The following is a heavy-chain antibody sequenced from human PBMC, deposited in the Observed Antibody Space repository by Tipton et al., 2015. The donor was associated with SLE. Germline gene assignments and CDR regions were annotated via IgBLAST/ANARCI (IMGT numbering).Heavy chain of an antibody. J-gene: IGHJ4*02. CDR2: INHSGST. Sequence: TLSLTCAVSGGSISSYYWSWIRQPPGKGLEWIGEINHSGSTNYNPSLKSRVTISVDTSKNQFSLKLSSVTAADTAVYYCAREGSWAVGLWGQGTLVTVSS. CDR1: GGSISSYY. V-gene: IGHV4-34*01. CDR3: AREGSWAVGL.